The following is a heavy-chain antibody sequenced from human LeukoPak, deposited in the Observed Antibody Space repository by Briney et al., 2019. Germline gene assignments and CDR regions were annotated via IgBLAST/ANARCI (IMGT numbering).Heavy chain of an antibody. Sequence: SETLSLTCTVSGGSISSYYWSWIRQPPGKGLEWIGYIYYSGSTNYNPSLKSRVTISVDTSKNQFSPKLSSVTAADTAVYYCARHGSSGWDYFDYWGQGTLVTVSS. J-gene: IGHJ4*02. CDR1: GGSISSYY. CDR2: IYYSGST. CDR3: ARHGSSGWDYFDY. D-gene: IGHD6-19*01. V-gene: IGHV4-59*08.